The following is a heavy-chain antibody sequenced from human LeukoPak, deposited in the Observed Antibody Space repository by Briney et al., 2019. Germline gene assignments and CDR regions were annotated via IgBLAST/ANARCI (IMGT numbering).Heavy chain of an antibody. D-gene: IGHD7-27*01. CDR1: GGSVSNYY. V-gene: IGHV4-59*02. CDR3: ATRKLGNDY. CDR2: IYYTET. J-gene: IGHJ4*02. Sequence: SETLSLTCTVSGGSVSNYYWSWVRQSPGKGLEWIGYIYYTETSYNPSLRSRVTISADTSKNQFSLKLYSVTAADTAVYYCATRKLGNDYWGQGTLVTVSS.